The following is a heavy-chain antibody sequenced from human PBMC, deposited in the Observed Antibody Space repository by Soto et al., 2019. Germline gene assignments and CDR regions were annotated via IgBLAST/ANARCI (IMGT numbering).Heavy chain of an antibody. D-gene: IGHD3-22*01. Sequence: QLQLQESGPGLVKPSETLSLTCTVSGGSISSSSYYWGWIRQPPGKGLEWIGSIYYSGSTYYNPSLKSRVTISVDTSKNQFSLKLSSVTAADTAVYYCATNYYDSSGYGGYFDYWGQGTLVTVSS. CDR3: ATNYYDSSGYGGYFDY. CDR2: IYYSGST. CDR1: GGSISSSSYY. V-gene: IGHV4-39*01. J-gene: IGHJ4*02.